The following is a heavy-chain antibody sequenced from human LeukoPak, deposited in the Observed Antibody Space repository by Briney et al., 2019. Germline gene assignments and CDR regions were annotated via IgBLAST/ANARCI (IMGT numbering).Heavy chain of an antibody. CDR2: INPSGGST. V-gene: IGHV1-46*01. D-gene: IGHD6-13*01. CDR3: ATPSSSWSEGYYYYYYMDV. Sequence: ASVKVSCKASGYTFTSYYMHWVRQAPGQGLEWMGIINPSGGSTSYAQKFQGRVTITADKSTSTAYMELSSLRSEDTAVYYCATPSSSWSEGYYYYYYMDVWGKGTTVTVSS. CDR1: GYTFTSYY. J-gene: IGHJ6*03.